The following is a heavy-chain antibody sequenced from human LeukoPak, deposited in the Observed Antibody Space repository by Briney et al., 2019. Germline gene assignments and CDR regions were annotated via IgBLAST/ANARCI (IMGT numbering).Heavy chain of an antibody. V-gene: IGHV6-1*01. CDR3: ARRLTQYDCFDP. CDR1: GDSVSSNSDT. Sequence: SQTLSLTFAISGDSVSSNSDTWNWIRQSPSRGLEWLGRTYYRSTWYNDYAVSVRGRITVNPDKAKDQFSLHLNSVTPEDTAVYYCARRLTQYDCFDPWGQGSLVTVSS. J-gene: IGHJ5*02. D-gene: IGHD2-2*01. CDR2: TYYRSTWYN.